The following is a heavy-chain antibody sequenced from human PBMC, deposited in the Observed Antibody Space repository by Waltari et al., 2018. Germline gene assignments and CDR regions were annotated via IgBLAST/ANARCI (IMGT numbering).Heavy chain of an antibody. CDR3: ARELYSYGYIVV. CDR1: GFSFDRYW. D-gene: IGHD5-18*01. V-gene: IGHV3-7*01. J-gene: IGHJ4*02. Sequence: EVQLVESGGDLVQPGGSLRLSCEASGFSFDRYWMTGVRQVPGKGLEWVANINQDESYKNYVDSVKGLFTVSRDNAKNSLYLQMNKLRVEDTGVYYCARELYSYGYIVVWGQGTRVTVSS. CDR2: INQDESYK.